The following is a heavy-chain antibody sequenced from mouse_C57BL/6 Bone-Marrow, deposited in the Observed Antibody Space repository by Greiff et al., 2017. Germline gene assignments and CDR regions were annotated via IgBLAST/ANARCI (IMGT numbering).Heavy chain of an antibody. CDR3: APIYYYGSSFAY. Sequence: VKLQQPGAELVKPGASVKLSCKASGYTFTSYWMQWVKQRPGQGLEWIGEIDPSDSYTNYNQKFKGKATLTVDTSSSTAYMQLSSLTSEDSAVYYCAPIYYYGSSFAYWGQGTLVTVSA. D-gene: IGHD1-1*01. CDR1: GYTFTSYW. V-gene: IGHV1-50*01. J-gene: IGHJ3*01. CDR2: IDPSDSYT.